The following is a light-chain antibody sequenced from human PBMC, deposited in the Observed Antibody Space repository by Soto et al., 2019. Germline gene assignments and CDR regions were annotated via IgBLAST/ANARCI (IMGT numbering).Light chain of an antibody. Sequence: SYELTQPPSVSVAPGKTARITCGGNNIGSKSVHWYQQKPGQAPVLVIYYDSDRPSGIPERFSGSNSGNTATLTISRVEAGDEADYYCHWWDSSSDRHVVFGGGTKLTVL. CDR2: YDS. V-gene: IGLV3-21*04. CDR3: HWWDSSSDRHVV. CDR1: NIGSKS. J-gene: IGLJ2*01.